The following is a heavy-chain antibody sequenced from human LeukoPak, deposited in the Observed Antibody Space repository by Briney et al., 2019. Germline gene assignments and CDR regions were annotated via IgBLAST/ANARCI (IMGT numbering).Heavy chain of an antibody. CDR3: ARVGYTYGYVDFDY. CDR2: INGDGTDT. V-gene: IGHV3-74*01. D-gene: IGHD5-18*01. J-gene: IGHJ4*02. Sequence: GGSLRLSCAASGFTFSRYWMHWVRQAPGEGLMWVSRINGDGTDTTYADSVRGRFTISRDNAENTLYLQMNNLRAEDTAVYNCARVGYTYGYVDFDYWGQGTLVTVSS. CDR1: GFTFSRYW.